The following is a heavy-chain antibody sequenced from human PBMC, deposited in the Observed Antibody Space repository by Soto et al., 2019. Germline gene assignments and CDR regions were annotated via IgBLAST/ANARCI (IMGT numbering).Heavy chain of an antibody. CDR1: GYTFTNNW. CDR3: ARHGAPSFWSGYYKGYYYYYGMDV. J-gene: IGHJ6*02. V-gene: IGHV5-51*01. CDR2: IYPGDSDT. D-gene: IGHD3-3*01. Sequence: GESLKISCKGSGYTFTNNWVGWVRQMPGKGLEWMGIIYPGDSDTRYSPSFQGQVTISVDKSIATAYLQWSSLKASDTAMYYCARHGAPSFWSGYYKGYYYYYGMDVWGQGTTVTVYS.